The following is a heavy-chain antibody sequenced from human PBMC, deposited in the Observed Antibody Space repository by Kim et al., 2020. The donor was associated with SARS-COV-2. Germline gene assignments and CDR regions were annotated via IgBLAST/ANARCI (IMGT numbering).Heavy chain of an antibody. CDR3: AKCSYYDILTGYYGLDY. CDR1: GFTFSSYG. CDR2: ISYDGSNK. V-gene: IGHV3-30*18. J-gene: IGHJ4*02. D-gene: IGHD3-9*01. Sequence: GGSLRLSCAASGFTFSSYGMHWVRQAPGKGLEWVAVISYDGSNKYYADSVKGRFTISRDNSKNTRYLQMNSLRAEDTAVYYCAKCSYYDILTGYYGLDYWSPGTLVTVSS.